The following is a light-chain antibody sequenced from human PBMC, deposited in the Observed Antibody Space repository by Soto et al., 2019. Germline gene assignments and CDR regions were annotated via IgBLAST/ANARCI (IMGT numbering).Light chain of an antibody. CDR2: DVT. J-gene: IGLJ1*01. CDR3: SSYTDRKNLV. Sequence: QSVLTQSPSASGSAGRSVTIGCTGTSSDIGGYNSVSWYQQHPGKAPKVMIYDVTKRPSGVPARFSGSKSGNTASLTVSALQAEDEADYYCSSYTDRKNLVFGTGTKVTV. V-gene: IGLV2-8*01. CDR1: SSDIGGYNS.